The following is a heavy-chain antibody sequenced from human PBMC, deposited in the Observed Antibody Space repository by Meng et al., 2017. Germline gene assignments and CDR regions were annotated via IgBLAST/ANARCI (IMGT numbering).Heavy chain of an antibody. D-gene: IGHD6-19*01. J-gene: IGHJ4*02. CDR2: TYYRSMWYF. CDR3: ARDPGWTPDY. V-gene: IGHV6-1*01. Sequence: QVQLQHSGPGLVKPSQTLSLTCAISGDSVSSNTAAWNWFRQSPSRGLEWLGRTYYRSMWYFDYVPSVTGRITVNPDTPNNQFSLHLSSVTPDDTGIYYCARDPGWTPDYWGQGILVTVSS. CDR1: GDSVSSNTAA.